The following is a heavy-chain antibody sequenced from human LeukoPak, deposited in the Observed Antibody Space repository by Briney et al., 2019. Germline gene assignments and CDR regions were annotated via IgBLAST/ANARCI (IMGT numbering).Heavy chain of an antibody. D-gene: IGHD6-19*01. V-gene: IGHV1-2*02. Sequence: GASVKVSCKASGYTFTGYYMHWVRQAPGQGLEWMGWINPSSGGTNYAQKFQGRVTMTRDTSISTAYMELSRLRSDDTAVYYCARVGDSSGWDRDYWGQGTLVTVSS. J-gene: IGHJ4*02. CDR2: INPSSGGT. CDR1: GYTFTGYY. CDR3: ARVGDSSGWDRDY.